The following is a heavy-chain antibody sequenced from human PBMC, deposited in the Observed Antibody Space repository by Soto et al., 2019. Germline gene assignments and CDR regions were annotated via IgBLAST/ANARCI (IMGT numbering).Heavy chain of an antibody. V-gene: IGHV4-59*01. CDR3: ARDKTHSSRCYRWFHX. Sequence: SETLSLTFTVSGGSISSYYWSWIRQPPGKGLEWIWYIYYSGSTKYNPSLKSLVTISVDKSKNQFSLKLSSVTAADTAVYYCARDKTHSSRCYRWFHXWGQGTLVTVSX. CDR2: IYYSGST. J-gene: IGHJ5*02. D-gene: IGHD6-13*01. CDR1: GGSISSYY.